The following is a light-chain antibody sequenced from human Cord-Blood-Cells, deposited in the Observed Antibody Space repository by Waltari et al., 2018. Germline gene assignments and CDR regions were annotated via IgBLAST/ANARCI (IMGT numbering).Light chain of an antibody. Sequence: QCDRTQPAASSGPPGQSFTISRTGTPPDARCYKLFHWYQQHPGKAPKRTIYEVSKRPSGVSKRFSGSKSCNAASLTISGLQAEDVADYYCCSYAGSRGVVFGGGTKLTVL. V-gene: IGLV2-23*02. CDR1: PPDARCYKL. CDR3: CSYAGSRGVV. CDR2: EVS. J-gene: IGLJ2*01.